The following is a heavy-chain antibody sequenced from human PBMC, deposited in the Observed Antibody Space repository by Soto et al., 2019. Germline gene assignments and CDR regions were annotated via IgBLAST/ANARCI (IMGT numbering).Heavy chain of an antibody. J-gene: IGHJ5*02. CDR2: ISAYNGNT. CDR3: ARVEYYDILSGFLAYNWFDP. Sequence: GASLKVSCKASGYTFTIYGISWVRQAPGQGLEWMGWISAYNGNTNYAQKLQGRVTMTTDTSTSTAYMELRSLRSDDTAVYYCARVEYYDILSGFLAYNWFDPWGQGSLVTVSS. V-gene: IGHV1-18*01. D-gene: IGHD3-9*01. CDR1: GYTFTIYG.